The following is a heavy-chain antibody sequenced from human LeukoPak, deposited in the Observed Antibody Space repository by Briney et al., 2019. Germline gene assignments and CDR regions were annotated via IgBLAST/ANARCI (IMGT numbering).Heavy chain of an antibody. Sequence: PGGSLRLSCAASGFTFSNYNMNWVRHAPGKGLECLAYISGSGSGIYYADSVKGRFTLSRDNAKNSLYLQMNSLRAEDTAVYYCARDPVFSDSSGYYFDYWGQGTLVTVSS. CDR1: GFTFSNYN. D-gene: IGHD3-22*01. CDR3: ARDPVFSDSSGYYFDY. CDR2: ISGSGSGI. J-gene: IGHJ4*02. V-gene: IGHV3-48*01.